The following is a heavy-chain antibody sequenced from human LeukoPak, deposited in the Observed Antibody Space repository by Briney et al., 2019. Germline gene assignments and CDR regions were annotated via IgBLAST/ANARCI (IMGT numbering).Heavy chain of an antibody. J-gene: IGHJ3*02. CDR2: IYYSGST. D-gene: IGHD3-16*01. Sequence: SETLSLTCTVSGGSISSSSYYWGWIRQPPGKGLEWIGSIYYSGSTYYNPSLKSRVTISVDTSKNQFSLKLSSVTAADTAVYYCARDYGDASDIWGQGTMVTVS. V-gene: IGHV4-39*02. CDR1: GGSISSSSYY. CDR3: ARDYGDASDI.